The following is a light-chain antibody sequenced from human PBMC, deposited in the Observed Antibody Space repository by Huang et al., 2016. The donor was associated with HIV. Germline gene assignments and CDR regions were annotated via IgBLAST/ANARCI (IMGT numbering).Light chain of an antibody. CDR2: DAS. J-gene: IGKJ5*01. Sequence: EIVLTQSQATLSLSPGERATLSCRASQSVSRNLGWYQQKFGQAPRLFIYDASTRATGNPAGFSGSGSWTNFTHSISRLGPEDCAVYYCQQRDTFGPGTRLGIK. CDR1: QSVSRN. V-gene: IGKV3-11*01. CDR3: QQRDT.